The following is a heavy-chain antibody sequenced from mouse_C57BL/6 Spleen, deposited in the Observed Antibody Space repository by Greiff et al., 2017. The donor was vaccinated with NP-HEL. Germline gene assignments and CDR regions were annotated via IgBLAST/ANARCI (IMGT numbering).Heavy chain of an antibody. CDR3: AKGSNYFDY. J-gene: IGHJ2*01. V-gene: IGHV5-17*01. CDR2: ISSGSSTI. CDR1: GFTFSDYG. D-gene: IGHD1-1*01. Sequence: DVMLVESGGGLVKPGGSLKLSCAASGFTFSDYGMHWVRQAPEKGLEWVAYISSGSSTIYYADTVKGRFTISRDNAKNTLFLQMTSLRSEDTAMYYCAKGSNYFDYWGQGTTLTVSS.